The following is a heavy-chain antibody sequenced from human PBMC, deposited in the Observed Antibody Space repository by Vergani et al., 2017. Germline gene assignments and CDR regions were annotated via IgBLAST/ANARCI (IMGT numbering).Heavy chain of an antibody. CDR2: IKQDGSEK. J-gene: IGHJ4*02. CDR1: GFTFSSFW. CDR3: TSRDNNRWN. Sequence: EVQLVESGGGMVQPGGSLRLSRADSGFTFSSFWMSWIRQAPGKGLEWVANIKQDGSEKYYVDSVKGRFSISIDNAKNSLYLEMSSLRVEDTAVYYCTSRDNNRWNWGQGTLVTVSS. V-gene: IGHV3-7*01. D-gene: IGHD2/OR15-2a*01.